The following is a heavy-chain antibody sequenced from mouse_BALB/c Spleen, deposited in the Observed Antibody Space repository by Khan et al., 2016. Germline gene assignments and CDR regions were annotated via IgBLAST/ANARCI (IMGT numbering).Heavy chain of an antibody. J-gene: IGHJ4*01. Sequence: EGQSQEEGTSLGKPSQTLSLTCSVTGDSINSNYWNWIRKFPGNKLEYMGYISYSGSTYYNPSLKSRISITRDTSKNQYYLQLNSVTTEDTATYYCARYGRDAMDYWGQGTSVTVSS. D-gene: IGHD1-1*01. V-gene: IGHV3-8*02. CDR1: GDSINSNY. CDR3: ARYGRDAMDY. CDR2: ISYSGST.